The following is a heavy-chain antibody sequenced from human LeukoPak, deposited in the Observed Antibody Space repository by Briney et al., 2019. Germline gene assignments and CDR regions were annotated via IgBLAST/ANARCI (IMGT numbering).Heavy chain of an antibody. CDR1: GDSISSYY. Sequence: SETLSLTCTVSGDSISSYYWNWIRQPPGKGLEWIGYIYYSGNTNYSPSLKGRVTISVDTFKNQFSLDLTSVTAADTAVYYCAREWSSGWAEFDYWGQGTLVTVSS. V-gene: IGHV4-59*01. D-gene: IGHD6-25*01. J-gene: IGHJ4*02. CDR3: AREWSSGWAEFDY. CDR2: IYYSGNT.